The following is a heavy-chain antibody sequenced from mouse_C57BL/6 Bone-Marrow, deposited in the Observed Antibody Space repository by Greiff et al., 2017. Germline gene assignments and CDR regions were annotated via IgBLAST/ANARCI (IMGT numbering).Heavy chain of an antibody. CDR1: GYTFTSYW. CDR2: INPSNGGT. V-gene: IGHV1-53*01. J-gene: IGHJ4*01. CDR3: ARGTYDYGSSYSYYAMDY. D-gene: IGHD1-1*01. Sequence: QVQLQQPGAELVKPGASVKLSCKASGYTFTSYWMHWVKQRPGQGLEWIGNINPSNGGTNYNEKFKSKATLTIDKSASTACMQLNSLTSEDPAVYYCARGTYDYGSSYSYYAMDYWGQGTSVTVTS.